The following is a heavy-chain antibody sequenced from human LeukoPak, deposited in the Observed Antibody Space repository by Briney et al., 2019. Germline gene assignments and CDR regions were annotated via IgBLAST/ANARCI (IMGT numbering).Heavy chain of an antibody. CDR3: ARDAGDILTGYFYPGTDFDY. CDR2: IKQDGSEK. D-gene: IGHD3-9*01. V-gene: IGHV3-7*01. J-gene: IGHJ4*02. Sequence: PGGSLRLSCAAAGFTFSSYWMSWVRQAPGKGLEWVATIKQDGSEKYYVDSVKGRFTISRDNAKNSLYLQMNSLRAEDTAVYYCARDAGDILTGYFYPGTDFDYWGQGTLVTVSS. CDR1: GFTFSSYW.